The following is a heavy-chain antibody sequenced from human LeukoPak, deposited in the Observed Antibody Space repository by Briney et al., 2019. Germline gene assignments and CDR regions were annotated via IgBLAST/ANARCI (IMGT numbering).Heavy chain of an antibody. CDR2: ALYTGST. V-gene: IGHV4-59*01. CDR1: GGSISSYF. D-gene: IGHD5-18*01. Sequence: SETLSLTCSVSGGSISSYFWSWIRQAPGKGLEWVGYALYTGSTEYNPALKSRVTISLDTSNNLFSLRLSSVTAADTAVYYCARDNGYSYGIDYWGQGRLVTVSS. CDR3: ARDNGYSYGIDY. J-gene: IGHJ4*02.